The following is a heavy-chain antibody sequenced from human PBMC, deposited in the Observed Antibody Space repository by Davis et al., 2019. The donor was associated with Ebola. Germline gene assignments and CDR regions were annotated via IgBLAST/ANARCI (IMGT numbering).Heavy chain of an antibody. CDR1: GYTFPDYN. Sequence: ASVQVSCKASGYTFPDYNIHWMRQAPGQGLEWLGRVILKSGATNYAQKFQGRVTMTRDTSISTVYMELSSLRYDDTADYYCARGHNYAHECWGQGTLVTVSS. D-gene: IGHD4-11*01. CDR3: ARGHNYAHEC. J-gene: IGHJ4*02. V-gene: IGHV1-2*06. CDR2: VILKSGAT.